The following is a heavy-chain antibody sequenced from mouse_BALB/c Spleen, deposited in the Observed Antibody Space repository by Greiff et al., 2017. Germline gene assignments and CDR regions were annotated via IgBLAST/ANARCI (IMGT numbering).Heavy chain of an antibody. J-gene: IGHJ3*01. V-gene: IGHV5-6*01. Sequence: EVQLVESGGDLVKPGGSLKLSCAASGFTFSSYGMSWVRQTPDKRLEWVATISSGGSYTYYPDSVKGRCTISRDNAKNTLYLQMSSLKYEDTAMYCCAGQEGGFAYWGQGTLVTVSA. CDR2: ISSGGSYT. CDR1: GFTFSSYG. CDR3: AGQEGGFAY.